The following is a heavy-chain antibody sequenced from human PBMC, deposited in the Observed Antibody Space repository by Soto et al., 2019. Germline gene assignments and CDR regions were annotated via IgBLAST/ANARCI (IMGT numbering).Heavy chain of an antibody. CDR3: ASNTRYDPPDY. CDR1: GFTFSSYA. D-gene: IGHD3-16*01. J-gene: IGHJ4*02. V-gene: IGHV3-23*01. Sequence: GGSLRLSCAASGFTFSSYAMSWVRQAPGKGLAWVSGISVSGGSTYYADSVKGRFTISRDNSKNTLYLQMNSLRAEDTAVYYYASNTRYDPPDYWGQGTLVTVSS. CDR2: ISVSGGST.